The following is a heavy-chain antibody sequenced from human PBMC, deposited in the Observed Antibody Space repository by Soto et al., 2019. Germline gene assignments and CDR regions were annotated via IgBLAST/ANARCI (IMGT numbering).Heavy chain of an antibody. CDR3: ARDSRRGYSYGFLDY. J-gene: IGHJ4*02. CDR2: IIPIFGTA. V-gene: IGHV1-69*06. Sequence: SVNVSCKASGGTNSSYASSWGRHAPGQGLEWMGGIIPIFGTANYAQKFQGRVTITADKSTSTAYMELSSLRSEDTAVYYCARDSRRGYSYGFLDYWGEGTLVTVSS. CDR1: GGTNSSYA. D-gene: IGHD5-18*01.